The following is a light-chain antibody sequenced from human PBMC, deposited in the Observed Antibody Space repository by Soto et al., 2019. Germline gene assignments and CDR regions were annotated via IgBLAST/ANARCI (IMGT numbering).Light chain of an antibody. Sequence: QSVLTQPPSVSGAPGQRVTISCTGAGYDVKWYQQFPGTAPKILIDANNNRPSGVPDRFSASKSGTSASLAITGLQAEDEADYYCQSYDYSLSGWVFGGGTKLTVL. CDR1: GAGYD. J-gene: IGLJ3*02. CDR2: ANN. V-gene: IGLV1-40*01. CDR3: QSYDYSLSGWV.